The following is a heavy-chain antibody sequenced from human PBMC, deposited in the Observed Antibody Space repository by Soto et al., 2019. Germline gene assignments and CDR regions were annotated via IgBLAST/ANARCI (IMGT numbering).Heavy chain of an antibody. CDR1: GFTFSSYS. J-gene: IGHJ6*02. D-gene: IGHD5-12*01. CDR3: ARDGVRWLPSPARGMDV. Sequence: PGGSLRLSCAASGFTFSSYSMNWVRQAPGKGLDWVSSISSSSSYIYYADSVKGRFTISNDNAKNSLYLQMNSLRAEDKGVYYCARDGVRWLPSPARGMDVWGQGTTVTVSS. CDR2: ISSSSSYI. V-gene: IGHV3-21*01.